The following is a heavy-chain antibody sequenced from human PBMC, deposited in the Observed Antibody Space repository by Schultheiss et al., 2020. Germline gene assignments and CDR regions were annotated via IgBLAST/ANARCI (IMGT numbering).Heavy chain of an antibody. CDR1: GGSISSDSYH. CDR2: FHATGNT. Sequence: SQTLSLTCTVSGGSISSDSYHWNLIRQSAGKGPEWIGHFHATGNTNYNPSLKSRVTMSRDTSKNQFSMRLTSVTAADTAVYYCARDPRDGYGFFDYWGQGALVTVSS. D-gene: IGHD5-24*01. CDR3: ARDPRDGYGFFDY. V-gene: IGHV4-61*09. J-gene: IGHJ4*02.